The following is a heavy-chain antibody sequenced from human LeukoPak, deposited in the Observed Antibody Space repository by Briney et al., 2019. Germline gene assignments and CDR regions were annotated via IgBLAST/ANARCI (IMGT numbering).Heavy chain of an antibody. J-gene: IGHJ4*02. D-gene: IGHD3-22*01. CDR2: ISSSGGTI. CDR3: AKDSYYYDPTFFDY. Sequence: PGGSLRLSCVTSGFTFRSYEMDWVRQAPGKGLEWVSSISSSGGTIYYADSVKGRFTISRDNSKNTLYLQMNSLRAEDTAVYYCAKDSYYYDPTFFDYWGQGTLVTVSS. CDR1: GFTFRSYE. V-gene: IGHV3-23*01.